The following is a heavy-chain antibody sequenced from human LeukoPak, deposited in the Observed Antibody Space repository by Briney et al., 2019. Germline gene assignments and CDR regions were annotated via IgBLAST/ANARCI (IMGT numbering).Heavy chain of an antibody. D-gene: IGHD1-1*01. CDR1: GFTFNVYW. CDR2: INLDGSEK. CDR3: TRDNNYKLDY. J-gene: IGHJ4*02. V-gene: IGHV3-7*01. Sequence: GGSLRLSCAASGFTFNVYWMSWVSQAPGKGLEWVANINLDGSEKNHVDVVKGRFIISRDNAKNSLYLQMNSLRAEDTAVYYCTRDNNYKLDYWGQGILVTVSS.